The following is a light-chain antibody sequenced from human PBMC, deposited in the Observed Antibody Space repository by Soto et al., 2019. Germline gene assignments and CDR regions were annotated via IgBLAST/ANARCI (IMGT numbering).Light chain of an antibody. CDR2: GAS. Sequence: DIVMTQSPATLSVSPGERTTLSCRASQSGSSDLAWYQQKPGQAPRLLIYGASTRATGIPARFSGSGSGTEFTLTISSLQSEDFAVYYCQQYNNWPPYTFGQGTKVDIK. CDR3: QQYNNWPPYT. J-gene: IGKJ2*01. V-gene: IGKV3-15*01. CDR1: QSGSSD.